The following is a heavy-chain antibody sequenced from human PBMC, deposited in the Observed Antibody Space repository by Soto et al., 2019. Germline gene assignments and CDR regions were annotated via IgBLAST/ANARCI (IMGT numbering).Heavy chain of an antibody. CDR1: GFSFSRSW. CDR3: AGEFGFDD. V-gene: IGHV3-74*01. D-gene: IGHD3-3*01. Sequence: GGSLRLSCEASGFSFSRSWMNWARQAPGKGMEWVSHINSDGGRTAYADSVKGRFTISRDIAANTLYLQMSSLRPGDTAIYYCAGEFGFDDWGQGTLVTVSS. CDR2: INSDGGRT. J-gene: IGHJ4*02.